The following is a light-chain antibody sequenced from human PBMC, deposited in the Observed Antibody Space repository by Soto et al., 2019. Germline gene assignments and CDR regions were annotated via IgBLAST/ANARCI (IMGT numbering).Light chain of an antibody. V-gene: IGKV3-20*01. J-gene: IGKJ1*01. CDR3: QLYGNSPRT. Sequence: EIVLTQSPGTLSLSPGERGTLSCRASQSVSSTYLAWYQQKPGQPPRLLIYDTSTRPTGIPDRFSGSGSGTDFTLTISRLEHEDFAVYYWQLYGNSPRTFGQGTKVEIK. CDR2: DTS. CDR1: QSVSSTY.